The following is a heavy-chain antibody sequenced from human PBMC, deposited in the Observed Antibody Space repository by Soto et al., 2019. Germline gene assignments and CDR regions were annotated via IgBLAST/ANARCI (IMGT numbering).Heavy chain of an antibody. J-gene: IGHJ6*03. CDR3: ARIAAQYYYYYYMDV. Sequence: SETLSLTCAVYGGSFSGYYWSWIRQPPGKGLEWIGEINHSGSTNYNPSLKSRVTISVDTSKNQLSLKLSSVTAADTAVYYCARIAAQYYYYYYMDVWGKGTTVT. D-gene: IGHD2-15*01. V-gene: IGHV4-34*01. CDR1: GGSFSGYY. CDR2: INHSGST.